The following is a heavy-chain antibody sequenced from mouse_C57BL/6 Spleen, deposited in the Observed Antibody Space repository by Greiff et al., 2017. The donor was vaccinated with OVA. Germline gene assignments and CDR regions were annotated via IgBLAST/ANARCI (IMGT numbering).Heavy chain of an antibody. Sequence: EVQLVESGGGLVKPGGSLKLSCAASGFTFSSYAMSWVRQTPEKRLEWVATISDGGSYTYYPDNVKGRFTISRDNAKNNLYLQMSHLKSEDTAMYYCARDPGSITTVVERWYFDVWGTGTTVTVSS. CDR3: ARDPGSITTVVERWYFDV. J-gene: IGHJ1*03. V-gene: IGHV5-4*01. CDR2: ISDGGSYT. CDR1: GFTFSSYA. D-gene: IGHD1-1*01.